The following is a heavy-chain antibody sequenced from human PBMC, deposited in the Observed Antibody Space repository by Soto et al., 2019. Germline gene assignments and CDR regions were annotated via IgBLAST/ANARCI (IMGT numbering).Heavy chain of an antibody. V-gene: IGHV3-21*01. CDR1: GFTFSSYS. CDR3: ARELPEDIVPIPLDY. J-gene: IGHJ4*02. D-gene: IGHD2-8*01. CDR2: ISSSSSYI. Sequence: EVQLVESGGGLVKPGGSLRLSCAASGFTFSSYSMNWVRQAPGKGLEWVSSISSSSSYIYYADSVKGRFTISRDNAKNSLYLHMHSLRAEDTAVYYCARELPEDIVPIPLDYWGQGTLVTVSS.